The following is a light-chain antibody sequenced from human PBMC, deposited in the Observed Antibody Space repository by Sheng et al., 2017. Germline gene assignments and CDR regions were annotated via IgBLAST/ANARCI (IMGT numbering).Light chain of an antibody. V-gene: IGKV3-20*01. CDR2: GAT. CDR1: LTVNTNY. CDR3: QQYGTSIGFT. J-gene: IGKJ3*01. Sequence: EILLTQSPGTLSLSPGERATLSCRASLTVNTNYLAWYQHKPGQAPRLLIYGATSRATGIPDRFSGSGSGTDFNLTISRLEPADFAVYYCQQYGTSIGFTFGPGTKVDLK.